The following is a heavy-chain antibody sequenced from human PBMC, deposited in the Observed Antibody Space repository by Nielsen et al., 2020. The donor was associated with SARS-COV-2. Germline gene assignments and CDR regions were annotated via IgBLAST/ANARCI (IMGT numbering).Heavy chain of an antibody. Sequence: SETLSLTCAVYGGSFGYDYWGWIRQPPGKGLEWIGEINQGGTTNYNPSLRSRVTISMDTSNNHFSLRMTSVTAADTAAYFCVRTASGAFDVWGHRTEVTVSS. CDR3: VRTASGAFDV. CDR2: INQGGTT. V-gene: IGHV4-34*01. D-gene: IGHD5-18*01. CDR1: GGSFGYDY. J-gene: IGHJ3*01.